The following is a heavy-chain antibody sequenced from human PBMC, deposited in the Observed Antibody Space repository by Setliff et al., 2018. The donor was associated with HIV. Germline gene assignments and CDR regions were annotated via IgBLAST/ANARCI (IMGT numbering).Heavy chain of an antibody. CDR1: GFTFSTYS. Sequence: PGGSLRLSCAASGFTFSTYSMNWVRQAPGKGLEWVSYISRGGDTIDYADSVKGRFTISRDNAKNSVSLQMNSLRVEDTAVYYCARDDWTCSDGTCFPITFDYWGQGTLVTVS. CDR2: ISRGGDTI. J-gene: IGHJ4*02. CDR3: ARDDWTCSDGTCFPITFDY. V-gene: IGHV3-48*01. D-gene: IGHD2-15*01.